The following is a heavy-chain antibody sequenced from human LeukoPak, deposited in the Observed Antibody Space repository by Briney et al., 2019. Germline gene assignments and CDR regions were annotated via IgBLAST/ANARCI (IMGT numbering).Heavy chain of an antibody. V-gene: IGHV1-18*01. Sequence: ASVKVSCKASGYTFTSYGISWVRQAPGQGLEWMGWISAYNGSTNYAQKLQGRVTMTTDTSTSTAYMELRSLRSDDTAVYYCARVRVADDAFDIWGQGTMVTVSS. CDR1: GYTFTSYG. CDR2: ISAYNGST. J-gene: IGHJ3*02. CDR3: ARVRVADDAFDI. D-gene: IGHD6-19*01.